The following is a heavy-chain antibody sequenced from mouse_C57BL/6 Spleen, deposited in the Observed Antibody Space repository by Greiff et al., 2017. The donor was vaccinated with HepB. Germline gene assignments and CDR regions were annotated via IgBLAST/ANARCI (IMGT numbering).Heavy chain of an antibody. CDR1: GFTFSSYG. V-gene: IGHV5-6*01. Sequence: EVQLVESGGDLVKPGGSLKLSCAASGFTFSSYGMSWVRQTPDKRLEWVATISSGGSYTYYPDSVKGRFTISRDNSKNTLYLQMSSLKSEDTAMYYCERHEYSNYGDAMDYWGQGTSVTVSS. J-gene: IGHJ4*01. CDR3: ERHEYSNYGDAMDY. CDR2: ISSGGSYT. D-gene: IGHD2-5*01.